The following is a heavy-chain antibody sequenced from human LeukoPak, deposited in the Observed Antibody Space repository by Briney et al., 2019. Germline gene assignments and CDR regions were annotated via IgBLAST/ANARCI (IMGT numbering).Heavy chain of an antibody. CDR2: ISSSSSYI. CDR3: VRDMSRESIFGY. Sequence: GGSLRLSCAASGFTFSSYSMNWVRQAPGKGLEWVSSISSSSSYIYYADSVKGRFTISRDNAKNSLFLQMNSLRVEDTAVYYCVRDMSRESIFGYWGQGTLVTVSS. D-gene: IGHD3-3*01. J-gene: IGHJ4*02. V-gene: IGHV3-21*01. CDR1: GFTFSSYS.